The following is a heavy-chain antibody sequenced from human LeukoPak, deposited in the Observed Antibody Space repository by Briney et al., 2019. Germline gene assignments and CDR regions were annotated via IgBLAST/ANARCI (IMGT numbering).Heavy chain of an antibody. CDR1: GGSFSGYY. J-gene: IGHJ1*01. CDR3: ASAYCGGDCYSLGLLAEYFQH. CDR2: INHSGST. D-gene: IGHD2-21*01. V-gene: IGHV4-34*01. Sequence: SETLSLTCAVYGGSFSGYYWSWIRQPPGKGLEWIGEINHSGSTNYNPSLKSRVTISVDTSKNQFSLKLSSVTAADTAVYYCASAYCGGDCYSLGLLAEYFQHWGQGTLVTVSS.